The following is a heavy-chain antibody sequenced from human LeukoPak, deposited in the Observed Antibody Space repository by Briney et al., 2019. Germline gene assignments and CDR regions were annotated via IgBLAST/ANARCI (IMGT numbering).Heavy chain of an antibody. CDR1: GGSFSGYY. CDR2: INHSGSN. J-gene: IGHJ4*02. Sequence: SETLSLTCAVSGGSFSGYYWSWVRQPPGKGLEWIGEINHSGSNNYNPSLKRRVTISVDTSKNQFYLNLSSVTAADTAVYYCARSVGYEWLPADFDYWGQGTLVTVSS. V-gene: IGHV4-34*01. D-gene: IGHD2-8*02. CDR3: ARSVGYEWLPADFDY.